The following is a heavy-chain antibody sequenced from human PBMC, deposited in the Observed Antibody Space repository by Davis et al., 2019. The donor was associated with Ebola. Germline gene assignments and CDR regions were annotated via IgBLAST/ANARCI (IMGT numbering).Heavy chain of an antibody. CDR2: INWNGAGT. J-gene: IGHJ6*03. Sequence: GGSLRLSCTASGFTFDDYGMSWVRQVPGKGLEWVSDINWNGAGTRYGDSVKGRFTISRDNAKNSLYLQMNSLRAEDTAVYYCARGGQLELLFYYYYMDVWGKGTTVTVSS. V-gene: IGHV3-20*04. CDR1: GFTFDDYG. CDR3: ARGGQLELLFYYYYMDV. D-gene: IGHD1-1*01.